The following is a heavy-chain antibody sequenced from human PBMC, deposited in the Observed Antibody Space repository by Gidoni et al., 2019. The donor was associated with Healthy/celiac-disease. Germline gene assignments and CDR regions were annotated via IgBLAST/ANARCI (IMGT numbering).Heavy chain of an antibody. Sequence: EVQLVESGGGLVKPGGSLRLSCAASGFTFSNAWMSWVRRAPGKGLEWVGRIKSKTDGGTTDYAAPVKGRFTISRDDSKNTLYLQMNSLKTEDTAVYYCTTDRHYDFWSGYRALYYGMDVWGQGTTVTVSS. V-gene: IGHV3-15*01. CDR2: IKSKTDGGTT. CDR3: TTDRHYDFWSGYRALYYGMDV. CDR1: GFTFSNAW. D-gene: IGHD3-3*01. J-gene: IGHJ6*02.